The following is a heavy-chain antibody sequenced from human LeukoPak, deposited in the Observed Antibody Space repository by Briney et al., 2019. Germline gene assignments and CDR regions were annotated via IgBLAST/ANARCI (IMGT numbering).Heavy chain of an antibody. V-gene: IGHV1-69*06. CDR2: IIPIFGTA. J-gene: IGHJ4*02. CDR1: GGTFSSYA. CDR3: ARHRIYSNYVNY. D-gene: IGHD4-11*01. Sequence: SVKVSCKASGGTFSSYAISWVRQAPGQGLEWMGRIIPIFGTANYAQKFQGRVTITADKSTRTAYMELSSLRSEDTAVYYCARHRIYSNYVNYWGQGTLVTVSS.